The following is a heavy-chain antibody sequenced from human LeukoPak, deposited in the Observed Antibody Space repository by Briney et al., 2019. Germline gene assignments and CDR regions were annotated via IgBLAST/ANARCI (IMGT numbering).Heavy chain of an antibody. D-gene: IGHD3-22*01. J-gene: IGHJ4*02. V-gene: IGHV3-11*05. CDR1: GFTSSEDD. CDR2: ISSSSSST. Sequence: PGGSLRLSCAASGFTSSEDDMSWSRQAPGKGLEWVSYISSSSSSTNYADSVKGRFTISRDNAMNSLYLQMNSLRAEDTAVYYCAREGYVRCGYFNGYGGQGTLVTVSS. CDR3: AREGYVRCGYFNGY.